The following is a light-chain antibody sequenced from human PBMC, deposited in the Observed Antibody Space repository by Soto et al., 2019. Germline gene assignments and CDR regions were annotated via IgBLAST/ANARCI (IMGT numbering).Light chain of an antibody. J-gene: IGKJ4*01. CDR2: GAS. CDR3: QQYNNWPAPT. Sequence: VRTHSPSTLSVSPSEGASLSCMSSQSVSSNLSWYQQKPGQAPSLLIYGASTRATGIPARFSGSGSGTEFTLTISSLQSEDFAVYYCQQYNNWPAPTFGGGTKVDI. V-gene: IGKV3-15*01. CDR1: QSVSSN.